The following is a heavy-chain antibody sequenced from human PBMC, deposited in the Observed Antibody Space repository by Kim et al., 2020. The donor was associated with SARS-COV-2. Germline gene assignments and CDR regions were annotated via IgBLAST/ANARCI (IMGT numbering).Heavy chain of an antibody. CDR2: SDGSYK. CDR3: ANFES. V-gene: IGHV3-33*06. J-gene: IGHJ4*02. Sequence: SDGSYKYYADSVKGRFTISRDNSKNMLFLQMNSLRAEDTAVYYCANFESWGQGTLVTVSS.